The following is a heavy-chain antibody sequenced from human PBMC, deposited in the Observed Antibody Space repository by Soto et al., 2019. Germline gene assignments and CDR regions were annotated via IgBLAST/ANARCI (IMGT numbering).Heavy chain of an antibody. CDR2: ISTSDSTI. D-gene: IGHD4-4*01. CDR3: ARARLTTVTRWFDP. Sequence: PGGSLRLSCAASGFTFSDYYMAWIRQAPGKGLEWVSYISTSDSTIYYADSVKGRFTISRDNSKTSLYLQMNSLRAEDTAVFYCARARLTTVTRWFDPWGQGTLVTVSS. J-gene: IGHJ5*02. CDR1: GFTFSDYY. V-gene: IGHV3-11*01.